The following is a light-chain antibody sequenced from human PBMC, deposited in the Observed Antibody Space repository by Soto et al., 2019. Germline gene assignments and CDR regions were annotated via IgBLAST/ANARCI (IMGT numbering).Light chain of an antibody. J-gene: IGKJ4*01. Sequence: EIVLTQSPATLSLSPGERATLSCRASQSVSSYLAWYQQKPGQAPRLLMSDASNRATGITARFSGSGSGTDVTITISSPAPDDFAVYYCQQRSNWPLTFGGGTKVEIK. CDR3: QQRSNWPLT. CDR1: QSVSSY. V-gene: IGKV3-11*01. CDR2: DAS.